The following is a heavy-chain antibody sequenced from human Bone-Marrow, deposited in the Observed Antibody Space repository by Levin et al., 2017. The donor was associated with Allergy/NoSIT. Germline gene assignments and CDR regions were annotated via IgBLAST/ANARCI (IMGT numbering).Heavy chain of an antibody. D-gene: IGHD6-19*01. CDR2: IYPTDSHA. Sequence: MPGGSLRLSCKASGSSFANHWIAWVRQVPGKGLEWMGIIYPTDSHATYSPSFQGQVTMSADKTTSTAYLQWSSLKASDTAMYYCARRGGSGWVFYFDHWGQGTLVAVSS. V-gene: IGHV5-51*01. CDR1: GSSFANHW. J-gene: IGHJ4*02. CDR3: ARRGGSGWVFYFDH.